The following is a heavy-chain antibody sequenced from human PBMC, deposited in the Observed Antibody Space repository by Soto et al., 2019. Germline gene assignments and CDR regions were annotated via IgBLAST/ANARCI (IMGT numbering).Heavy chain of an antibody. V-gene: IGHV3-53*01. Sequence: EVQVVESGGGLVQPGGSLRLSCAASGFTVSNNYMSWVRQAPRKGLEWVSIIYTGGSTYYADSVKGRFTISRDNSKNTVFLQMNSLRAEDTAVYYCVRDKSPVEMAFGHWGQGTLVTVSS. CDR1: GFTVSNNY. D-gene: IGHD3-3*01. J-gene: IGHJ4*02. CDR3: VRDKSPVEMAFGH. CDR2: IYTGGST.